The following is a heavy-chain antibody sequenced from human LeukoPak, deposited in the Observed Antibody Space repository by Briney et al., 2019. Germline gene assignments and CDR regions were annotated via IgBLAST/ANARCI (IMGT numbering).Heavy chain of an antibody. D-gene: IGHD1-26*01. CDR3: ARDRVGATRYYYYGMDV. CDR1: GGTFSSYA. Sequence: GASVKVSCKASGGTFSSYAISWVRQAPGQGLEWMGRIIPILGIANYAQKFQGRVTITADKSTSTAYMELSSLRSEDTAVYYCARDRVGATRYYYYGMDVWGQGTTVTVSS. CDR2: IIPILGIA. J-gene: IGHJ6*02. V-gene: IGHV1-69*04.